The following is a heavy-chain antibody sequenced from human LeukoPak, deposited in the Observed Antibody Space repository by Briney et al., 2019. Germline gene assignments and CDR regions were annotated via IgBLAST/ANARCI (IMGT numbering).Heavy chain of an antibody. D-gene: IGHD5-12*01. CDR2: VFNNGGT. CDR1: GGSIGSYH. CDR3: VASYGGYVLDY. J-gene: IGHJ4*02. Sequence: SETLSLTCSVSGGSIGSYHWNWIRQPSGKGLEWIGIVFNNGGTKHNPSLKSRVAISVDTSKNQFALKLSSVTAADTAVYYCVASYGGYVLDYWGQGALVIVSS. V-gene: IGHV4-59*01.